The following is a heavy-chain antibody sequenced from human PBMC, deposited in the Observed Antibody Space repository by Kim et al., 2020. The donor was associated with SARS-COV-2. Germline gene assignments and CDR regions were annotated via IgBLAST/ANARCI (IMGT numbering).Heavy chain of an antibody. J-gene: IGHJ6*02. CDR1: GFTFSSYA. CDR3: ARDREQVGLAAEAGMDV. CDR2: ISYDGSNK. V-gene: IGHV3-30*04. D-gene: IGHD6-13*01. Sequence: GGSLRLSCAASGFTFSSYAMHWVRQAPGKGLEWVAVISYDGSNKYYADSVKGRFTISRDNSKNTLYLQMNSPRAEDTAVYYCARDREQVGLAAEAGMDVWGQGTTVTVSS.